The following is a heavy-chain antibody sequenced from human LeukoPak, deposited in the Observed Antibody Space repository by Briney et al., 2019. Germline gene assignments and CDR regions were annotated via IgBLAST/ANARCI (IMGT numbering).Heavy chain of an antibody. V-gene: IGHV4-59*01. J-gene: IGHJ5*02. CDR2: IHYSGST. CDR3: ARGGWFHDR. Sequence: SETLSLTCSVSNGSISTTYWSWIRQPPGKGLEWIGNIHYSGSTNYNSSLKSRVTISVDTPKNHFSLKMISVTTADTAVYFRARGGWFHDRWGQGTLVTVSS. D-gene: IGHD6-19*01. CDR1: NGSISTTY.